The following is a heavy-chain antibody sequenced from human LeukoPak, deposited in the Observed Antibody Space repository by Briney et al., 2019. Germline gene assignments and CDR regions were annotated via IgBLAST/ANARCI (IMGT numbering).Heavy chain of an antibody. CDR1: GYTFTSYG. D-gene: IGHD4-17*01. V-gene: IGHV1-18*01. Sequence: ASVKVSCKASGYTFTSYGISWVRQAPGQGLEGMGWISAYNGNTNYAQKLQGRVTMTTDTSTSTAYMELRSLRSDDTAVYYCARAQKTVTTSVDYYYYMYVWGKGTTVTVSS. CDR3: ARAQKTVTTSVDYYYYMYV. CDR2: ISAYNGNT. J-gene: IGHJ6*03.